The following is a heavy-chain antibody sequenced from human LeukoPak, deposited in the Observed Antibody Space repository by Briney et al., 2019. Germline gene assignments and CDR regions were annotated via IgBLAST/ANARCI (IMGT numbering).Heavy chain of an antibody. D-gene: IGHD1-26*01. CDR3: ATTFGGSYHGCLDY. CDR1: GFTFSSYA. J-gene: IGHJ4*02. V-gene: IGHV3-23*01. Sequence: PGGSLRLSCAASGFTFSSYAMSWVRQAPGKGLEWVSAISGSGGSTYYADSVKGRFTISRDNSKNTLYLQMNSLRAEDTAVYYCATTFGGSYHGCLDYWGQGTLVTVSS. CDR2: ISGSGGST.